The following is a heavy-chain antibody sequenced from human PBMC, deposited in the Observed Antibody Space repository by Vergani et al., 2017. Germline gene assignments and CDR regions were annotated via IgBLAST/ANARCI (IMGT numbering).Heavy chain of an antibody. D-gene: IGHD3-22*01. CDR3: ARDVYDSSGYYGDFDY. V-gene: IGHV3-21*01. CDR2: ISSSSSYI. Sequence: EVQLVESGGGLVKPGGSLRLSYAASGFTFSSYSMNWVRQAPGKGLEWVSSISSSSSYIYYADSVKGRFTISRDNAKNSLYLQMNSLRAEDTAVYYCARDVYDSSGYYGDFDYWGQGTLVTVSS. J-gene: IGHJ4*02. CDR1: GFTFSSYS.